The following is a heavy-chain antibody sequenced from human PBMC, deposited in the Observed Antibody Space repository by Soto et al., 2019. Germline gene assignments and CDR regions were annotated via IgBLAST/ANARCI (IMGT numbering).Heavy chain of an antibody. V-gene: IGHV3-13*01. CDR1: GFTFSSYD. Sequence: GGSLRLSCAASGFTFSSYDMHWVRQATGKGLEWVSAIGTAGDTYYPGSVKGRFTISRENAKNSLYLQMNSLRAGDTAVYYCARGSRSTIFGVVKRYMDVWGKGTTVTVSS. CDR3: ARGSRSTIFGVVKRYMDV. D-gene: IGHD3-3*01. J-gene: IGHJ6*03. CDR2: IGTAGDT.